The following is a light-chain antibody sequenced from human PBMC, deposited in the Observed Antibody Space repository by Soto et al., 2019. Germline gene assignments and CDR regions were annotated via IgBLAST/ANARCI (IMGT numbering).Light chain of an antibody. J-gene: IGKJ5*01. CDR2: AAS. V-gene: IGKV1-39*01. CDR3: QQYYSYLPIT. CDR1: QTVTSY. Sequence: IEVTQSRSSLSSSVGDSLTLTCLSSQTVTSYLNWYQQKPGKAPKLLIYAASTLQSGVPSSFSGSGSGTDFTLTISSLQPEDFATYYCQQYYSYLPITFGQGTRLEIK.